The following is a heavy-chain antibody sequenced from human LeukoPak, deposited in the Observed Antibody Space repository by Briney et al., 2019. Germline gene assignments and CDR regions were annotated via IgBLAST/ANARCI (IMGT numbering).Heavy chain of an antibody. D-gene: IGHD3-10*01. CDR3: AKDLYYIDGDY. J-gene: IGHJ4*02. CDR1: GFTFSNYA. Sequence: GESLKISCVASGFTFSNYAMTWVRQAPGKGLEWVSLISSNGRTTHYAGSVKGRFTISRDNSKNTVYLQINSLRADDTAVYYCAKDLYYIDGDYWGQGTLVTVSS. CDR2: ISSNGRTT. V-gene: IGHV3-23*01.